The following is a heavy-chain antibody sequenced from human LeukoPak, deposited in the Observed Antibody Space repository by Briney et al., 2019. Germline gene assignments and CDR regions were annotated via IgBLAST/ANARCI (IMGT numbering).Heavy chain of an antibody. D-gene: IGHD2-2*01. J-gene: IGHJ6*03. V-gene: IGHV4-39*02. Sequence: SETLSLTCTVSGGSISSSSCYWGWIRQPPGKGLEWIGSIYYSGSTYYNPSLKSRVTISVDTSKNQFSLKLSSVTAADTAVYYCARDRMRYCSSTSCYYYYYMDVWGKGTTVTVSS. CDR1: GGSISSSSCY. CDR3: ARDRMRYCSSTSCYYYYYMDV. CDR2: IYYSGST.